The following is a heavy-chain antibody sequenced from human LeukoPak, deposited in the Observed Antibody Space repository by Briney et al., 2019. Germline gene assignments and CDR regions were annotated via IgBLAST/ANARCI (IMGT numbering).Heavy chain of an antibody. J-gene: IGHJ4*02. CDR3: VSFYETY. CDR2: INSDGSIT. D-gene: IGHD2/OR15-2a*01. Sequence: GGSLRLSCAASGFTFTTYWMHWVRQAPGKGLVWVSHINSDGSITSYADSVKGRFTISRDNAKNTVYLQMNSLRAEDTAVYYCVSFYETYWGRGTLVTVSS. CDR1: GFTFTTYW. V-gene: IGHV3-74*01.